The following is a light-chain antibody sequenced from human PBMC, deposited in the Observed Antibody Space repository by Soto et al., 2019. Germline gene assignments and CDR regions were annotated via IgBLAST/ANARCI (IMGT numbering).Light chain of an antibody. CDR3: SSYTSRDREVTAV. J-gene: IGLJ2*01. CDR1: SSDVGGYNF. Sequence: QSALTQPASVSGSPGQSITISCTGTSSDVGGYNFVSWYQHHPGKAPKFIIYDVSKRPSGVSDRFSGSKTGNMASLTISWLQAEDEADYYCSSYTSRDREVTAVFGGGTKLTVL. V-gene: IGLV2-14*03. CDR2: DVS.